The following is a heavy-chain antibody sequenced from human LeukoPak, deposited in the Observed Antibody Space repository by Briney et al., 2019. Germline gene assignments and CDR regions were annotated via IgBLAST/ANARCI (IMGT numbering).Heavy chain of an antibody. CDR2: ITSNGGST. J-gene: IGHJ4*02. V-gene: IGHV3-64*02. Sequence: GGSLRLSCAASGFTFSTYSMHWVRQAPGKGLECVSAITSNGGSTYYADSVKGRFTISRDNSKNTVYLQMGSLRAEDMAMYYCARGGQSTSCFDCWSQGTLVTVSS. D-gene: IGHD2-2*01. CDR1: GFTFSTYS. CDR3: ARGGQSTSCFDC.